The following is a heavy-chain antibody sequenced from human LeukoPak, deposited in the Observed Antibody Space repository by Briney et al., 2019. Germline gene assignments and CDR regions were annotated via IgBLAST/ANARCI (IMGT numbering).Heavy chain of an antibody. CDR2: ISAYNGNT. CDR3: ARVLRGSSGWYFDY. CDR1: GYTFTRSG. J-gene: IGHJ4*02. Sequence: ASLKGSCKASGYTFTRSGISWVRQAPGQGLEWMGWISAYNGNTNYAQKLQGRVTMTTDTSTSTAYMELRSLRSDDTAVYYCARVLRGSSGWYFDYWGQGTLVTVSS. D-gene: IGHD6-19*01. V-gene: IGHV1-18*01.